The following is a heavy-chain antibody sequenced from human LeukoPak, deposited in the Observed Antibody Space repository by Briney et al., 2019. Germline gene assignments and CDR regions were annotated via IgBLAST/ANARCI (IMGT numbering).Heavy chain of an antibody. CDR2: IGGTSSYI. D-gene: IGHD6-6*01. Sequence: GGSLRLSCAASGFTFSTYYMNWGRQAPGKGLEWVSSIGGTSSYIYYADSVKGRFTISRDNARNSLYLQMNSLRAEDTAVYYCAREVAARRLGSWFDPWGQGTLVTVSS. V-gene: IGHV3-21*01. CDR3: AREVAARRLGSWFDP. J-gene: IGHJ5*02. CDR1: GFTFSTYY.